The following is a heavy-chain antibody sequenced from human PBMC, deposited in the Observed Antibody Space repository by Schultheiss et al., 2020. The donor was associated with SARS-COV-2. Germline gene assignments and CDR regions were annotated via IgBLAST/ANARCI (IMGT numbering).Heavy chain of an antibody. CDR1: GFSLSTSGVG. J-gene: IGHJ6*02. Sequence: SGPTLVKPTQTLTLTCTFSGFSLSTSGVGVGWIRQPPGKALEWLARIDWDDDKFYSTSLKTRLTISKDTSKNQVVLTMTNMDPVDTATYYCARTPTHYDFWSGYYINYYGMDVWGQGTTVTVSS. CDR2: IDWDDDK. D-gene: IGHD3-3*01. V-gene: IGHV2-70*04. CDR3: ARTPTHYDFWSGYYINYYGMDV.